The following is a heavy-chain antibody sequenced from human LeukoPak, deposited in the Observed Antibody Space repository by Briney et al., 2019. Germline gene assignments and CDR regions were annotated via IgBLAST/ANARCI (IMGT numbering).Heavy chain of an antibody. Sequence: SETLSLTCAVYGGSFSGYYWSWIRQPPGKGLEWIGEINHSGSTNYNPSLKRRFTISLYTSKNQFSLKLSSVTAADTAVYYCARQPRAAGGTYYYGMDVWGQGTTVTVSS. CDR2: INHSGST. CDR3: ARQPRAAGGTYYYGMDV. D-gene: IGHD6-13*01. J-gene: IGHJ6*02. CDR1: GGSFSGYY. V-gene: IGHV4-34*01.